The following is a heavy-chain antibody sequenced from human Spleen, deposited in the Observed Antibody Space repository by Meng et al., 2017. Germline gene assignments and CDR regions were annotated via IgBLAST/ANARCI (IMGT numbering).Heavy chain of an antibody. J-gene: IGHJ4*02. CDR2: MDYSRRT. Sequence: QMHFKASGPKLVKPSQTLCLTCNVSGWSMINSDFYWSWIRQPPGKGLEWIAYMDYSRRTNYSPSLKSRVTMSTDTSKNQLSLKLSSVTAADMAVYYCAGGPWELDFWGQGTLVTVSS. V-gene: IGHV4-61*08. CDR3: AGGPWELDF. D-gene: IGHD1-26*01. CDR1: GWSMINSDFY.